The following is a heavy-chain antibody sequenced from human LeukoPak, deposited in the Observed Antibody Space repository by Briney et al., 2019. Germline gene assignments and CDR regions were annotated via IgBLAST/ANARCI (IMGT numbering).Heavy chain of an antibody. V-gene: IGHV4-38-2*02. D-gene: IGHD6-19*01. Sequence: SETLSLTCTVSGYSISSGYYWGWIRQPPGKGLEWIGSIYHSGSTYYNPSLKCRVTISVDTSKNQFSLKLSSVTAADTAVYYCARGGIAVAGNFDYWGQGTLVTVSS. CDR3: ARGGIAVAGNFDY. J-gene: IGHJ4*02. CDR1: GYSISSGYY. CDR2: IYHSGST.